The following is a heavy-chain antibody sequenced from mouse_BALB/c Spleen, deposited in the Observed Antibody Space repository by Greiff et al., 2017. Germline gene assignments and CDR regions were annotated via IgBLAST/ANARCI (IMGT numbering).Heavy chain of an antibody. CDR2: ISSGGGNT. J-gene: IGHJ4*01. CDR3: ARSHDGYFYYYAMDY. Sequence: DVKLVESGGGLVKPGGSLKLSCAASGFTFSSYTMSWVRQTPEKRLEWVATISSGGGNTYYPDSVKGRFTISRDNAKNNLYLQMSSLRSEDTALYYCARSHDGYFYYYAMDYWGQGTSVTVSS. V-gene: IGHV5-9*03. CDR1: GFTFSSYT. D-gene: IGHD2-3*01.